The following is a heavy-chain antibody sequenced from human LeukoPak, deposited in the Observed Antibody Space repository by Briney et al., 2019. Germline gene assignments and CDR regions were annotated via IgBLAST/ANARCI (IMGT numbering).Heavy chain of an antibody. J-gene: IGHJ5*02. CDR1: GGSISSYY. CDR2: IYYSGST. CDR3: ARHVGGKVPAARGWFDP. Sequence: PSETLSLTCTVSGGSISSYYWSWLRQPPGKGLEWIGYIYYSGSTNYNPSLKSRVTISVDTSKNQFSLKLNSVTAADTAVYYCARHVGGKVPAARGWFDPWGQGTLVTVSS. V-gene: IGHV4-59*08. D-gene: IGHD2-2*01.